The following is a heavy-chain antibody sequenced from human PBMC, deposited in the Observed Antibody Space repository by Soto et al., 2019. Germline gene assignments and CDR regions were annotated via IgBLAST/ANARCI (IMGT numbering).Heavy chain of an antibody. D-gene: IGHD2-8*01. V-gene: IGHV3-15*01. CDR1: GFTFSNAW. J-gene: IGHJ4*02. CDR3: VTDRLRLAGRSTKSNGY. Sequence: PGGSLRLSCAASGFTFSNAWMNWVRQAAGQGLEWVGRFKRRSDGGTADYAAPVNGRFTSSIEDSKNTLYLQMNILKTEDTAVYYCVTDRLRLAGRSTKSNGYCGQVTVVTHSS. CDR2: FKRRSDGGTA.